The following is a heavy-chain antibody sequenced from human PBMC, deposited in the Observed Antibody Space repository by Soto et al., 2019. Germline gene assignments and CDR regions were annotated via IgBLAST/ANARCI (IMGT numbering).Heavy chain of an antibody. CDR3: ARDSALRSGSSSWPDYYYYYHMDV. D-gene: IGHD6-13*01. Sequence: GGSLRLSCAASGFTFSSYGMHWVRQAPGKGLEWVAVIWYDGSNKYYADSVKGRFTISRDNSKNTLYLQMNSLSVEVTAVYYCARDSALRSGSSSWPDYYYYYHMDVWGKGTTVTVSS. CDR2: IWYDGSNK. J-gene: IGHJ6*03. CDR1: GFTFSSYG. V-gene: IGHV3-33*01.